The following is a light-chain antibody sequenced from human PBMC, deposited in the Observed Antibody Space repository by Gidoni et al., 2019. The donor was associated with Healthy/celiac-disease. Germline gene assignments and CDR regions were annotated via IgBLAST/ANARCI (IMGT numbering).Light chain of an antibody. CDR3: SSYTSSSTVV. J-gene: IGLJ2*01. V-gene: IGLV2-14*01. CDR2: DVS. Sequence: QSALTQPASVSGSPGQSITSSCTGTSSDVGGYNYVSWYQQHPGKAPKLMIYDVSNRPSKSGNTASLTISGLQAEDEADYYCSSYTSSSTVVFGGGTKLTVL. CDR1: SSDVGGYNY.